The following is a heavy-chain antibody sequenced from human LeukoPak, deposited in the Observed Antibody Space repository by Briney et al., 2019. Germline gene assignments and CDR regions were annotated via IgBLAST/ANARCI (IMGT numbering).Heavy chain of an antibody. J-gene: IGHJ4*02. Sequence: GGSLRLSCAVSGFTFSNAWMSWVRQAPGKGLEWVGRITSKTDGGTTDYAAPVKGRFTISRDDSKNTLYLQMNSLKTEDTAVYYCSRVHPYSSSWSTPDYWGQGTLVTVSS. V-gene: IGHV3-15*01. CDR3: SRVHPYSSSWSTPDY. CDR1: GFTFSNAW. D-gene: IGHD6-13*01. CDR2: ITSKTDGGTT.